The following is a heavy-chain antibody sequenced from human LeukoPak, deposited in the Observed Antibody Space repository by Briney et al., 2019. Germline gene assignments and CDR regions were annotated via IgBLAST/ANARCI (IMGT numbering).Heavy chain of an antibody. V-gene: IGHV3-23*01. Sequence: GASLRLSCEASGFTFSSYAMTWVRQAPGRGLEWVSSIGGNGDGTYYADSVRGRFSISRDNSGNTLFLQMNSLSAEDTTLYYCAKESGNSGTWPQNYFDYWGQGSLVTVSS. CDR2: IGGNGDGT. CDR3: AKESGNSGTWPQNYFDY. D-gene: IGHD6-13*01. CDR1: GFTFSSYA. J-gene: IGHJ4*02.